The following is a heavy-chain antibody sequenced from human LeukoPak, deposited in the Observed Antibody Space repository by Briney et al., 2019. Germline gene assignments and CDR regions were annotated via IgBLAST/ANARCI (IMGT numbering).Heavy chain of an antibody. CDR1: GYTFTDYT. D-gene: IGHD1-1*01. CDR2: INPKDGYT. V-gene: IGHV1-2*02. Sequence: ASVKVSCTASGYTFTDYTMHWVRQAPGQGLECMGWINPKDGYTKYSEKFQGRVTMTADASINTVYMQLNRLRSDDTAVYFCMRDVHNWNDDYWGPGTLLTVSS. J-gene: IGHJ4*02. CDR3: MRDVHNWNDDY.